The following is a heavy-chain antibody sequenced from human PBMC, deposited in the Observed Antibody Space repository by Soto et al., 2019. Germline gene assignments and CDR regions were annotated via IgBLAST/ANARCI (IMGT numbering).Heavy chain of an antibody. CDR1: GYSFTNND. V-gene: IGHV1-8*01. J-gene: IGHJ5*02. D-gene: IGHD1-1*01. CDR2: MNPGSGDT. CDR3: ARNGDWNGRLDWFDP. Sequence: ASVKVSCKASGYSFTNNDVTWVRQATGQGLEWMGWMNPGSGDTGYAQKFQGRVTMTRDISIATAYMELSSLRSDDTAVYYCARNGDWNGRLDWFDPWGQGTLVTVSS.